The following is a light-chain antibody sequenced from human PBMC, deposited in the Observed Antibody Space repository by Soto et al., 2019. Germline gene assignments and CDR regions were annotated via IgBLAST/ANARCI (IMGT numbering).Light chain of an antibody. CDR1: SSNIGAGYH. CDR2: GNS. J-gene: IGLJ3*02. Sequence: QSVLTQPPSVSGAPGQRVTISCTGSSSNIGAGYHVHWYQQLPGTAPKLLIYGNSNRPSGVPDRFSGSKSGTSASLAITGLQAEDEADYYCQAYDRSLSGSVVGGGTQLTVL. V-gene: IGLV1-40*01. CDR3: QAYDRSLSGSV.